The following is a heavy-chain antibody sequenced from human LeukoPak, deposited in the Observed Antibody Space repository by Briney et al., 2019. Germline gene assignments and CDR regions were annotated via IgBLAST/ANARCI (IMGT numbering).Heavy chain of an antibody. J-gene: IGHJ4*02. Sequence: PGGSLRLSCAASGFTVSSNYMSWVRQAPGKGLEWVSVIYSGGSTYYADPVKGRFTISRGNSKNTLYLQMNSLRAEDTAVYYCARAKYSGYEIDYWGQGTLVTVSS. CDR2: IYSGGST. D-gene: IGHD5-12*01. V-gene: IGHV3-53*01. CDR1: GFTVSSNY. CDR3: ARAKYSGYEIDY.